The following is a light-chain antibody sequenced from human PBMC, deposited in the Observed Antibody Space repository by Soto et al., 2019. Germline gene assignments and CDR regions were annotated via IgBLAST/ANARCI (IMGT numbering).Light chain of an antibody. V-gene: IGKV1-27*01. CDR1: QGISNY. CDR3: QQYNSALT. J-gene: IGKJ4*02. CDR2: AAS. Sequence: DIQMTQSPSSLSASVGDRVTITCRASQGISNYLAWYQQKPGKVPKLLIYAASPLQSGLPSRFSRSGSGTDFTLASSRLQTEDVATYYCQQYNSALTFGGGTKVELQ.